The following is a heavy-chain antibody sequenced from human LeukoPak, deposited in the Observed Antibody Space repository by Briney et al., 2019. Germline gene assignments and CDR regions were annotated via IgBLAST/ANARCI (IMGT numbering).Heavy chain of an antibody. CDR1: GFTFSSYA. CDR3: AKDSNFWSGPLDY. V-gene: IGHV3-23*01. Sequence: GGSLRLSCAASGFTFSSYAMSWVRQAPGKGLEWVSATSGSGGSTYYADSVKGRFTISRDNSKNTLYLQMNSLRAEDTAVYYCAKDSNFWSGPLDYWGQGTLVTVSS. J-gene: IGHJ4*02. CDR2: TSGSGGST. D-gene: IGHD3-3*01.